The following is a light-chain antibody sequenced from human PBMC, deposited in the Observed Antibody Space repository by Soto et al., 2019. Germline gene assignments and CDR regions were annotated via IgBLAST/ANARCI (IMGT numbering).Light chain of an antibody. CDR3: HQYGKWPPET. CDR1: QTISTN. CDR2: GAS. J-gene: IGKJ3*01. V-gene: IGKV3-15*01. Sequence: EIVMTQFPATLSVSPGERATLSCRASQTISTNLAWYQQKPGQAPRLLIYGASIRATGIPARFSGSGSGTEFTLTISSLQSEDFAVYYCHQYGKWPPETFGPGTKVDI.